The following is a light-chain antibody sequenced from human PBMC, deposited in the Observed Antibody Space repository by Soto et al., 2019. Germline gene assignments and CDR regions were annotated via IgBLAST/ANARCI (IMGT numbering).Light chain of an antibody. CDR2: KAS. J-gene: IGKJ1*01. CDR3: QQYTNTNNPWM. CDR1: QSISSW. Sequence: IHMTQGPTTLSSCDGNRVTITCRAVQSISSWLAWYQQKPGKAPKLLIYKASSLESGVPSRFSGSGSGTEFTLTISSLQPDDSATYYCQQYTNTNNPWMFGQGTKVDIK. V-gene: IGKV1-5*03.